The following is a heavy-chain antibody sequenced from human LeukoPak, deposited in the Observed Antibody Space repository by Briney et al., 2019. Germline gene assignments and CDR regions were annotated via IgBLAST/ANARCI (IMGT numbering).Heavy chain of an antibody. V-gene: IGHV4-39*02. Sequence: AETLSLTCTVSGGSISSSSYYWGWVRPPPGKGLEWIGSIYYSGSTYDNPSHKRRDTISVDTSKKQFSLKLSSVTAADTAVYYCAREPVHYYDSSGYYYGEDYWGQGTLVTVSS. J-gene: IGHJ4*02. CDR1: GGSISSSSYY. CDR2: IYYSGST. D-gene: IGHD3-22*01. CDR3: AREPVHYYDSSGYYYGEDY.